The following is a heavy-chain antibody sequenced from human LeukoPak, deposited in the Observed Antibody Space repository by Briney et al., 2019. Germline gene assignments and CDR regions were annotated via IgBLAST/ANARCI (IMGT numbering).Heavy chain of an antibody. V-gene: IGHV3-21*01. CDR2: ISTTSSYI. Sequence: GGSLRLSCAASGFIVSGDFMNWVRQAPGKGLEWVSSISTTSSYIYYADSVKGRFTISRDNAKNSLYLQMSSLRAEDTAVYYCAATTGHYYYYGMDVWGQGTTVTVSS. D-gene: IGHD1-1*01. CDR3: AATTGHYYYYGMDV. CDR1: GFIVSGDF. J-gene: IGHJ6*02.